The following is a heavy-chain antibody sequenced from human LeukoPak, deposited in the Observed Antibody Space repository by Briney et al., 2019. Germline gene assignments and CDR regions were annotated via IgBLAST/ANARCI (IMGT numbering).Heavy chain of an antibody. J-gene: IGHJ4*02. D-gene: IGHD5-18*01. V-gene: IGHV3-23*01. CDR1: GFTFSDYA. CDR2: INGGSGNS. CDR3: AKGQGYNYGDSIDY. Sequence: GGSLRLSCAASGFTFSDYAMTWVRQAPGKGLEWVSVINGGSGNSYYADSVKGRFTVSRDNSKNTLYLQMNSLRDEDTAVYYCAKGQGYNYGDSIDYWGQGTLVTVSS.